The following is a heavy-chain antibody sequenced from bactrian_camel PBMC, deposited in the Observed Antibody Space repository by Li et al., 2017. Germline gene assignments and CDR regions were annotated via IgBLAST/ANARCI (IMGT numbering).Heavy chain of an antibody. CDR2: ITPGGTT. Sequence: HVQLVESGEGSVQAGGSLRLSCTAPGFTSNGCGIDWYRQAAGQQREWVSSITPGGTTTYADSVKGRFIISKARGDGTVYLQMDSLKPEDTAMYYCAAPRRYSVVRELKEYNFWGQGTQVTVS. CDR3: AAPRRYSVVRELKEYNF. CDR1: GFTSNGCG. V-gene: IGHV3S53*01. J-gene: IGHJ4*01. D-gene: IGHD4*01.